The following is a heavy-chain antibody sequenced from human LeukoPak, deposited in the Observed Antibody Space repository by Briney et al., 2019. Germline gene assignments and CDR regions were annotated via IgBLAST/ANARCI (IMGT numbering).Heavy chain of an antibody. V-gene: IGHV4-30-2*01. D-gene: IGHD2-2*01. CDR3: ARHGDDRSSTSCDNFDN. CDR1: GGSISSGGYS. CDR2: IYHSGST. Sequence: SETLSLTCAVSGGSISSGGYSWSWIRQPPGKGLEWIGYIYHSGSTYYNPSLKSRVTISVDTSKNQFSLKLSSVTAADTAVYYCARHGDDRSSTSCDNFDNWGQGTLVTVSS. J-gene: IGHJ4*02.